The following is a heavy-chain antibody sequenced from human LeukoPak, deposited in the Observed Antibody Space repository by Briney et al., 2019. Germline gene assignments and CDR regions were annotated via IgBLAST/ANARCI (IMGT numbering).Heavy chain of an antibody. CDR2: VSSSSGHI. CDR1: GFSFSGYS. V-gene: IGHV3-21*01. J-gene: IGHJ4*02. CDR3: ARDLAHDY. Sequence: KPGGSLRLSCAASGFSFSGYSMNWVRQAPGKGLEWVSSVSSSSGHIYYADSVKGRFTISRDNAKNSLYLQMNTLRDEDTAVYYCARDLAHDYWGKGTLVTVSS.